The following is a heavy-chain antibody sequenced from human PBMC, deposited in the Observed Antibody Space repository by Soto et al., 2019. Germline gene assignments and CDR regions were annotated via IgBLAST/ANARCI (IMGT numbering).Heavy chain of an antibody. Sequence: QVQLQESGPGLVKPSQTLSLTCTVSGGSISSGDYYWSWIRQPPGKGLEWIGYIYYSGSTYYNPSLKSRVTISVDTSKNQFSLKLSSVTAADTAVYYCARDRGYCSGGSCYPYGMDVWGQGTTVTVSS. CDR2: IYYSGST. V-gene: IGHV4-30-4*01. J-gene: IGHJ6*02. CDR1: GGSISSGDYY. D-gene: IGHD2-15*01. CDR3: ARDRGYCSGGSCYPYGMDV.